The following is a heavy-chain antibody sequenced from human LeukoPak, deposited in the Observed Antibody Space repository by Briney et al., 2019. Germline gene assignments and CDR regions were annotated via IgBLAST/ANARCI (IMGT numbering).Heavy chain of an antibody. J-gene: IGHJ4*02. CDR1: GFTFSSYA. D-gene: IGHD3-22*01. Sequence: GGSLRLSCAASGFTFSSYAMHWVRQAPGKGLEYVSAISSNGGSTYYANSVKGRFTISRDNYKNTLYLQMGSLRAEDMAVYYCARSVTMRTNYFDYWGQGTLVTVSS. CDR3: ARSVTMRTNYFDY. CDR2: ISSNGGST. V-gene: IGHV3-64*01.